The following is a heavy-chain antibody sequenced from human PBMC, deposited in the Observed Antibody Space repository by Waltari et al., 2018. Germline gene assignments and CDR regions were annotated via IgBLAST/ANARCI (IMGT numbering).Heavy chain of an antibody. V-gene: IGHV4-39*01. J-gene: IGHJ3*02. D-gene: IGHD2-21*01. CDR2: IYYSGST. CDR1: GGSISSSSYY. CDR3: ATRGPFCGGDCPDAFDI. Sequence: QLQLQESGPGLVKPSETLSLTCTVSGGSISSSSYYWGWLRQPPGKGLEWIGSIYYSGSTYYNPSLKSRVTISVDTSKNQFSLKLSSVTAADTAVYYCATRGPFCGGDCPDAFDIWGQGTMVTVSS.